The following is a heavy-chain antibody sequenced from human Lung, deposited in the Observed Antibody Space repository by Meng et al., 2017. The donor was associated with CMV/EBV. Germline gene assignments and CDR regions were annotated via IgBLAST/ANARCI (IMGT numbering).Heavy chain of an antibody. D-gene: IGHD3/OR15-3a*01. V-gene: IGHV4-31*03. CDR1: GGSISSGGYY. Sequence: TLSLXXTVSGGSISSGGYYWSWIRQHPGKGLEWIGYIYYSGSTYYNPSLKSRVTISVDTSKNQFSLKLSSVTAADTAVYYCARWSDFWTSGGMDVWGQGTXVTVSS. J-gene: IGHJ6*02. CDR3: ARWSDFWTSGGMDV. CDR2: IYYSGST.